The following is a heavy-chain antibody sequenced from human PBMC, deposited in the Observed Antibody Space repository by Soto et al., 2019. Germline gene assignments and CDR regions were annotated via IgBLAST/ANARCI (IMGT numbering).Heavy chain of an antibody. CDR1: GGSFSGYY. Sequence: PSETLSLTCAVYGGSFSGYYWSWIRQPPGKGLEWIGEINHSGSTNYNPSLKSRVTISVDTSKNQFSLKLSSVTAADTAVYYCASSYSSSSFVDYWGQGTLVTVSS. CDR2: INHSGST. D-gene: IGHD6-6*01. J-gene: IGHJ4*02. V-gene: IGHV4-34*01. CDR3: ASSYSSSSFVDY.